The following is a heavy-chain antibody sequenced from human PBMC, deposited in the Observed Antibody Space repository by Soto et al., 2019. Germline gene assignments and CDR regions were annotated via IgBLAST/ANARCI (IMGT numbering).Heavy chain of an antibody. CDR1: GGTFNSYG. V-gene: IGHV1-69*06. Sequence: QAHLAQSGAEVKKPGSSVTVSCKASGGTFNSYGISWVRQAPGQGLDWRGGIIPLYVTVNYAQKFQGRFSITGAKSTGQAYMDLTSRGSDDTAVYYCARVRVIRGVIPSHFGLWGKGPQVTVSS. D-gene: IGHD3-10*01. J-gene: IGHJ4*02. CDR3: ARVRVIRGVIPSHFGL. CDR2: IIPLYVTV.